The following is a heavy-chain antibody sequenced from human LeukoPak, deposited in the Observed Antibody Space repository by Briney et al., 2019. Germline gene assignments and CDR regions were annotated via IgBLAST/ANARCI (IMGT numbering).Heavy chain of an antibody. CDR1: GGSISSYY. CDR2: IYTSGST. D-gene: IGHD6-13*01. CDR3: AREVNSSTWRPLDF. Sequence: SETLSLTCTVSGGSISSYYWSWIRQPAGKGLEWIGRIYTSGSTNYNPSLKSRLTMSVDTSNNQFSLKLTSMTAAGTAVYYCAREVNSSTWRPLDFWGQGTLVTVSS. J-gene: IGHJ4*02. V-gene: IGHV4-4*07.